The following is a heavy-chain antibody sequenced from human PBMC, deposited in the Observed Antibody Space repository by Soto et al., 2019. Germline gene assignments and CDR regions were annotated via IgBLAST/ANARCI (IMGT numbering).Heavy chain of an antibody. D-gene: IGHD1-1*01. CDR2: ISSDDRNI. V-gene: IGHV3-30*18. CDR1: GFTFSIFD. Sequence: QVQLVESGGGVVQPGRSLRLSCVASGFTFSIFDRHWVRQAPGKGLEWVTLISSDDRNIYYADSVQGRFTVSRDDSRNTLYLQMNSLRPEDMAVYYCAKGLNGELNDWGQGTMVTVSS. J-gene: IGHJ3*01. CDR3: AKGLNGELND.